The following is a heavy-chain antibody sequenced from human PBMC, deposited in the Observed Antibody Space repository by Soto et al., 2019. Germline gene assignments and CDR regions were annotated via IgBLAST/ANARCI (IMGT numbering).Heavy chain of an antibody. J-gene: IGHJ6*02. CDR2: IKSKTDGGTT. V-gene: IGHV3-15*01. CDR3: TTGLTYYDFWSGYLTSKSYYYYGMDV. Sequence: GWSLRLSCASSVFTFSNAWMSWVRQAPGKGLEWVGRIKSKTDGGTTDYAAPVKGRFTISRDDSKNTLYLQMNSLKTEDTAVYYCTTGLTYYDFWSGYLTSKSYYYYGMDVWGQGTTVTVSS. D-gene: IGHD3-3*01. CDR1: VFTFSNAW.